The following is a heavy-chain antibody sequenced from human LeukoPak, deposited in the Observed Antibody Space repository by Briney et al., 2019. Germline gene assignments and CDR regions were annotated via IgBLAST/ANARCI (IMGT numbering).Heavy chain of an antibody. Sequence: GGSLRLSCAASGFTVSSNYMSWVRQAPGQALEWVSVMYRGGSTYYADSVKGRFTISRDNSKNTLYLQMNSLRAEDTAVYYCARVRPGGGDFDYWGQGTLVTVSS. CDR2: MYRGGST. CDR3: ARVRPGGGDFDY. CDR1: GFTVSSNY. V-gene: IGHV3-53*01. D-gene: IGHD3-10*01. J-gene: IGHJ4*02.